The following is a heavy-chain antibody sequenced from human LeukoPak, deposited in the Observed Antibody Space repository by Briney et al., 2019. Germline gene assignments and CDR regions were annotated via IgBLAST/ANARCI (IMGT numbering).Heavy chain of an antibody. D-gene: IGHD3-3*01. CDR1: GYTFTGYY. Sequence: ASVKVSCKASGYTFTGYYMHWVRQAPGQGLEWMGWINPSSGGTNYAQKFQGRVTMTRDTAISTAYMELSRLRSDDTAVYYCARLTYYDFWSGYNYAFDIWGQGTMVTVSS. V-gene: IGHV1-2*02. J-gene: IGHJ3*02. CDR3: ARLTYYDFWSGYNYAFDI. CDR2: INPSSGGT.